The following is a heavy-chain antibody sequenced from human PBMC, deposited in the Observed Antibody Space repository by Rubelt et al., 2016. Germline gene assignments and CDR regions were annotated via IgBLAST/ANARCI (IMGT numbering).Heavy chain of an antibody. CDR1: GFTLSNYW. Sequence: EVQLVESGGDLVQPGGSLRLSCAASGFTLSNYWMSWVRQAPGKGLEWVANIKKDGSKDYYVDSVKGRFPVSRDNVKNSLCLQMNSLSAGAEAVFSGARTSSWRYYTGAFDIWGQGIMVTVSS. D-gene: IGHD6-13*01. V-gene: IGHV3-7*01. J-gene: IGHJ3*02. CDR2: IKKDGSKD. CDR3: ARTSSWRYYTGAFDI.